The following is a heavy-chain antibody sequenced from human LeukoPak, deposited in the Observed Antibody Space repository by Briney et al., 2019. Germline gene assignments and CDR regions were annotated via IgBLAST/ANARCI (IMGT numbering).Heavy chain of an antibody. Sequence: AGGSLRLSCVASGFTFSDYGMHWVRQAPGKGLEWVAVIWFDESNKYYADPVKGRFTISRDNSKNTLYLQMNSLRVEDTAVYYCARDFGGDGYNSRGQGTLVTVSS. CDR1: GFTFSDYG. V-gene: IGHV3-33*01. D-gene: IGHD5-24*01. CDR2: IWFDESNK. J-gene: IGHJ4*02. CDR3: ARDFGGDGYNS.